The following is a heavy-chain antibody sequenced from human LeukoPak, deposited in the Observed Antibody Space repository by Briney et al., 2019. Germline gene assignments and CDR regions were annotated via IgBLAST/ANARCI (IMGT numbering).Heavy chain of an antibody. V-gene: IGHV3-30*03. D-gene: IGHD2-15*01. CDR2: ISYDGSNK. CDR1: GFPFSSCW. Sequence: GGSLRLSCVASGFPFSSCWMTWVRQAPGKGLEWVAVISYDGSNKYYPDSVKGRFTISRDNSKNTLYLQMNSLRAEDTAVYYCARDYICGGSCYWSALGYWGQGTLVTVSS. CDR3: ARDYICGGSCYWSALGY. J-gene: IGHJ4*02.